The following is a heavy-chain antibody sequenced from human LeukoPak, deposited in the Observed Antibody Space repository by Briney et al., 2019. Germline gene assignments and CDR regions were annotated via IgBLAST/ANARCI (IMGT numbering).Heavy chain of an antibody. J-gene: IGHJ4*02. CDR2: TSYDGSNK. CDR1: GFTFSSYA. D-gene: IGHD3-3*01. Sequence: GGSLRLSCAASGFTFSSYAMHWVRQAPGKGLEWVAVTSYDGSNKYYADSVKGRFTISRDNSKNTLYLQMNSLRAEDTAVYYCARGLNYDFWGGYQEWGQGTLVTVSS. V-gene: IGHV3-30-3*01. CDR3: ARGLNYDFWGGYQE.